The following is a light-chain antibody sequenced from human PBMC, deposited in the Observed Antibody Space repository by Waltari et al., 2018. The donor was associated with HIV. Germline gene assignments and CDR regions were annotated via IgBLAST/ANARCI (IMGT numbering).Light chain of an antibody. CDR1: SSDVGGYTY. CDR3: SSYTSDYTYV. J-gene: IGLJ1*01. Sequence: QSALTQPASVSGSPGQSITISCTGTSSDVGGYTYFSWYQHHPGKAPKLLIYEVSNRPSGVSNRFSGSKSDNTASLTISGLQAEDEADYYCSSYTSDYTYVFGSGTEVTVL. CDR2: EVS. V-gene: IGLV2-14*01.